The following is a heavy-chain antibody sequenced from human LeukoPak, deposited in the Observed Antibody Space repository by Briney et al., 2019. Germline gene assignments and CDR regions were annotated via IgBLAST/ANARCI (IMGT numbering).Heavy chain of an antibody. J-gene: IGHJ4*02. V-gene: IGHV1-18*01. CDR1: GYTFTSYD. CDR2: MNPNSGNT. Sequence: ASVKVSCKASGYTFTSYDINWVRQATGQGLEWMGWMNPNSGNTNYAQKLQGRVTMTTDTSTSTAYMELRSLRSDDTAVYYCARVGILTGYYTLYFDYWGQGTLVTVSS. D-gene: IGHD3-9*01. CDR3: ARVGILTGYYTLYFDY.